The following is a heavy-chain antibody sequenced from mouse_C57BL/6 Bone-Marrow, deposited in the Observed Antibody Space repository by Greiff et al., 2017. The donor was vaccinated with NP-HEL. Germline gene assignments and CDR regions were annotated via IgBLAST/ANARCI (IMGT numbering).Heavy chain of an antibody. J-gene: IGHJ1*03. CDR3: ARGGSSYWYFDV. Sequence: EVKLQESGPGLVKPSQSLSLTCSVTGYSITSGYYWNWIRQFPGNKLEWMGYISYDGSNNYNPSLKNRISITRATSKNQFFLKLNSVTTEDTATYYCARGGSSYWYFDVWGTGTTVTVSS. D-gene: IGHD1-1*01. CDR2: ISYDGSN. CDR1: GYSITSGYY. V-gene: IGHV3-6*01.